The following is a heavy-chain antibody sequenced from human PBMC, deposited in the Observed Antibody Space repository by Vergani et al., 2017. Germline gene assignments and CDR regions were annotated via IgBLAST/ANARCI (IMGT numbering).Heavy chain of an antibody. CDR2: IHNRGKT. J-gene: IGHJ2*01. V-gene: IGHV4-59*05. Sequence: QVQLQESGPGVVKPSDTLSLTCTVSGGSMSDFYWTWIRQSPGEGLQWLTSIHNRGKTYHNPSLKSRVSVSLDTSKNRFSLNLTSVTATDTAVYYCARSQGDYWYFDLWGPGSLVTVSS. CDR3: ARSQGDYWYFDL. CDR1: GGSMSDFY. D-gene: IGHD2-21*01.